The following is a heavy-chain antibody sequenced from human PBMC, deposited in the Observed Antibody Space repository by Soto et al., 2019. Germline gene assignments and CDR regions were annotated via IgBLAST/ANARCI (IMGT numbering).Heavy chain of an antibody. V-gene: IGHV3-48*02. J-gene: IGHJ4*02. D-gene: IGHD6-19*01. CDR3: ARARYSSGPWYFFDY. CDR1: GFTFTTYS. Sequence: GGSLRLSCAASGFTFTTYSMNWVRQAPGKGLEWVSYVSSSTSNIYYADSVKGRFTISRDNAKSSLYLQMNSLRDEDTAVYYIARARYSSGPWYFFDYWGQGTLVTVSS. CDR2: VSSSTSNI.